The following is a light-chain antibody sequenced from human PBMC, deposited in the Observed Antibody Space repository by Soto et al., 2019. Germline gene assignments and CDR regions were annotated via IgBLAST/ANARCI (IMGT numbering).Light chain of an antibody. V-gene: IGLV1-51*01. CDR2: DND. CDR3: GTWDSSLSAVV. J-gene: IGLJ2*01. Sequence: QSVLTQPPSVSAAPGQKVTISCSGTRSNIGNNDVSWYQQLPGTAPKLLIYDNDKRPSGTPDRFSGSKSGTSATLGITGLQTGDEADYYCGTWDSSLSAVVFGGGTKLTVL. CDR1: RSNIGNND.